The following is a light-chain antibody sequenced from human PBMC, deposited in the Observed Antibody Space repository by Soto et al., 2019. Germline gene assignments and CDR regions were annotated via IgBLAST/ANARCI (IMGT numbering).Light chain of an antibody. CDR2: DVN. CDR1: SSDVGNYNY. CDR3: CSYAGSYPWV. Sequence: QSALTQPRSVSGSPGQSVTISCTGTSSDVGNYNYVSWYQQHPGKAPKVMIYDVNKWPSGVPDRFSGSKSGNTASLTISGLQAEDDADYYCCSYAGSYPWVFGGGTKLTVL. V-gene: IGLV2-11*01. J-gene: IGLJ3*02.